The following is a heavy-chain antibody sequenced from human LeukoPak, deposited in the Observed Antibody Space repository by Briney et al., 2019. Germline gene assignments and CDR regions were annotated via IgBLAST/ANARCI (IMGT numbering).Heavy chain of an antibody. Sequence: ASVKVSCKASGYTFTSYDINWVRQATGQGLEWMGWINPNSGGTNYAQKFQGRVTMTRDTSISTAYMELSRLRSDDTAVYYCAISRGPGIAAAGTGYFDYWGQGTLVTVSS. CDR1: GYTFTSYD. CDR2: INPNSGGT. D-gene: IGHD6-13*01. J-gene: IGHJ4*02. CDR3: AISRGPGIAAAGTGYFDY. V-gene: IGHV1-2*02.